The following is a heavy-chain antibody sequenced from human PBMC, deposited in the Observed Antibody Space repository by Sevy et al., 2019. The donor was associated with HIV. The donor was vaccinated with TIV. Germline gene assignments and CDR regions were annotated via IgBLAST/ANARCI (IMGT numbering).Heavy chain of an antibody. D-gene: IGHD5-18*01. V-gene: IGHV3-33*01. CDR1: GFSFSSYD. Sequence: GGSLRLSCAASGFSFSSYDMHWVRQAPGMGLEWVAVIRYDGSNKHYGDSVNGRFTISRDNSKNALYLQMSSLRAEDTAVYYCAREKVDTSMIFVEYYGMDVWGQGTTVTVSS. CDR3: AREKVDTSMIFVEYYGMDV. CDR2: IRYDGSNK. J-gene: IGHJ6*02.